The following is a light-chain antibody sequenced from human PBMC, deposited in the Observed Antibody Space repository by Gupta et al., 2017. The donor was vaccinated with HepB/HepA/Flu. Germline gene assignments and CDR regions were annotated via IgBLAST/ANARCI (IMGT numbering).Light chain of an antibody. J-gene: IGKJ4*01. CDR1: QSVSSN. Sequence: EILMTQSPATLSVSPGERATLSCRASQSVSSNLAWYQQKPGQAPRLLIYCASTRATGLPARFSGSGSGTEFTLTISSLQSEDFAVYYCQQYNNWPLTFGGGTKVEIK. V-gene: IGKV3-15*01. CDR2: CAS. CDR3: QQYNNWPLT.